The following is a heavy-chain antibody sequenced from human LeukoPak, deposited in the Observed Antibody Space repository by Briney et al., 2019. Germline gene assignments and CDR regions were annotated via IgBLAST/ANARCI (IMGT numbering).Heavy chain of an antibody. Sequence: PGGSLRLSCAASGFTFSSYGMHWVRQAPGKGLEWAAVISNDGNSKYYTDSVRGRFTISRDNSKNTLSLQMNSLRAEDTAVYYCARGENSKTYPVSGYWGQGTLVTVSS. CDR2: ISNDGNSK. J-gene: IGHJ4*02. CDR3: ARGENSKTYPVSGY. D-gene: IGHD2/OR15-2a*01. V-gene: IGHV3-30*03. CDR1: GFTFSSYG.